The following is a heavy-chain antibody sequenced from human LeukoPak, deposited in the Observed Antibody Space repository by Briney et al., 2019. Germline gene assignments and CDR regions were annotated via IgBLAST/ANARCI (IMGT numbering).Heavy chain of an antibody. CDR2: TNPNSGGT. CDR1: GYTFTGYY. CDR3: AGASVEVAGLFDY. Sequence: ASVKVSCKASGYTFTGYYMHWVRQAPGQGLEWMGWTNPNSGGTNYAQKFQGRVTMTRDTSISTAYMELSRLRSDDTAVYYCAGASVEVAGLFDYWGQGTLVTVSS. D-gene: IGHD6-19*01. V-gene: IGHV1-2*02. J-gene: IGHJ4*02.